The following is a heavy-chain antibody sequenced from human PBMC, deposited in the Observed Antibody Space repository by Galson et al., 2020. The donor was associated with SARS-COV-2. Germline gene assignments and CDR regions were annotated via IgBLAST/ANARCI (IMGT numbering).Heavy chain of an antibody. CDR2: IWYDGSAK. Sequence: GGSLRLSCAASGFTFSDYSAHWVRQAPGKGLEWVAFIWYDGSAKFYGESVKGRFIISRDDSKNTLYLQMNSLRAEDTAVYYCARDCRSGTTEDLWPRLDYWCQGALVTV. J-gene: IGHJ4*02. CDR3: ARDCRSGTTEDLWPRLDY. CDR1: GFTFSDYS. D-gene: IGHD1-26*01. V-gene: IGHV3-33*01.